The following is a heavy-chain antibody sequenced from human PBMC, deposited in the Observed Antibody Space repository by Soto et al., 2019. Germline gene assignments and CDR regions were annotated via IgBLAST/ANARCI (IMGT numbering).Heavy chain of an antibody. D-gene: IGHD3-3*01. CDR1: GGSISSGDYY. V-gene: IGHV4-30-4*01. CDR2: IYYSGST. CDR3: ASALYDFWSGYFGALDYYYGMDV. J-gene: IGHJ6*02. Sequence: SETLSLTCTVSGGSISSGDYYWSWIRQPPGKSKKWIGYIYYSGSTYYNPSLKSRVTISVDTSKNQFSLKLSSVTAADTAVYYCASALYDFWSGYFGALDYYYGMDVWGQGTTVTVSS.